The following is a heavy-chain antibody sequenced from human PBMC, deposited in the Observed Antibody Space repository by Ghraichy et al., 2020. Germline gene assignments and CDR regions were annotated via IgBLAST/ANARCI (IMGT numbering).Heavy chain of an antibody. CDR2: ISTSGNI. J-gene: IGHJ4*02. CDR1: GGSISSGSYY. Sequence: SCTVSGGSISSGSYYWNWIRQPAGKGLEWIGRISTSGNINYNPSLNSRVTISLDTSKNQFSLNLSSVTAADTAVYYCARGTTAAAYWGQGTLVTVSS. V-gene: IGHV4-61*02. D-gene: IGHD6-13*01. CDR3: ARGTTAAAY.